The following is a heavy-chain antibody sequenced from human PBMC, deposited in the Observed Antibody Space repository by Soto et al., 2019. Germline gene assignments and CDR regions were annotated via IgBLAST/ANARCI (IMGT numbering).Heavy chain of an antibody. CDR3: VRACLGVAVATREDF. CDR2: IDSDGSRI. CDR1: GFTFSNYW. J-gene: IGHJ4*02. Sequence: EVQLVESGGGLVQPGESLRLSCAASGFTFSNYWMHWVRQAPGKGQVWVSRIDSDGSRITYADFVKGRFTISRDNAKNTVYLHMNSLTAEDTAVYYCVRACLGVAVATREDFWGQGTLVTVSS. D-gene: IGHD2-15*01. V-gene: IGHV3-74*01.